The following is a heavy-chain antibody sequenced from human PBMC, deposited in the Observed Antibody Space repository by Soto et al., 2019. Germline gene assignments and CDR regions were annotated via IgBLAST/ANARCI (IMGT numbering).Heavy chain of an antibody. J-gene: IGHJ4*02. D-gene: IGHD5-18*01. V-gene: IGHV3-30*18. CDR1: GFTFSSYG. CDR2: ISYDGSNK. Sequence: PGGSLRLSCAASGFTFSSYGMHWVRQAPGKGLEWVAVISYDGSNKYYADSVKGRFTISRDNSKNTLYLQMNSLRAEDTAVYYCAKVTSSGYSYANDDYWGQGTLVTVSS. CDR3: AKVTSSGYSYANDDY.